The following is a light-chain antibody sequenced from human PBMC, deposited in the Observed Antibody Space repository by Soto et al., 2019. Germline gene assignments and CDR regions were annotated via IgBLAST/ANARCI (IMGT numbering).Light chain of an antibody. CDR2: YDS. V-gene: IGLV3-21*04. Sequence: SYELTQPPSVSVAPGKTARITCGGSNIGSKSVHWYQQKTGQAPVLVIYYDSDRPSGIPERFSGSNSGNMATLTISRVEAGDEADYYCQVWDSSSDHVVFGGGTKLTVL. J-gene: IGLJ2*01. CDR1: NIGSKS. CDR3: QVWDSSSDHVV.